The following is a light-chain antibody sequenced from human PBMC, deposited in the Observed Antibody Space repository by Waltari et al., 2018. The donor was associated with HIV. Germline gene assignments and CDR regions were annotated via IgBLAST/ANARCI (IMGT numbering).Light chain of an antibody. CDR1: SSDVGGYNF. CDR2: DVT. J-gene: IGLJ2*01. Sequence: QSALTQPRSVSGSPGQSVTISCTGTSSDVGGYNFVSWYQHHPGKAPKLMIYDVTKRPSGVPDRFSASKSGNTASLTISGLRTEDEAHYYCCSYAGSYTLLFGGGTKLTVL. CDR3: CSYAGSYTLL. V-gene: IGLV2-11*01.